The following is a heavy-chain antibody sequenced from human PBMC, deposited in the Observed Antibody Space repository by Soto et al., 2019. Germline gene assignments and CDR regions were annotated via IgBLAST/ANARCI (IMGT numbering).Heavy chain of an antibody. D-gene: IGHD1-7*01. Sequence: PGGSLRLSCAASGFTFSNYAMSRVLQAQGKGLEWVSAISGSGGSTYYADSVKGRFTISRDNSKNTLYLQMNSLRAEDTAVYYYAKKGQYNWNYGDYFDYWGQGTLVTVSS. CDR1: GFTFSNYA. CDR2: ISGSGGST. CDR3: AKKGQYNWNYGDYFDY. V-gene: IGHV3-23*01. J-gene: IGHJ4*02.